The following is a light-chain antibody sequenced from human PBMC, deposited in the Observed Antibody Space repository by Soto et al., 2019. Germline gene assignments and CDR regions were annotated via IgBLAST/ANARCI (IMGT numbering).Light chain of an antibody. V-gene: IGLV2-14*01. CDR3: FSFTTNDTHV. Sequence: QSVLPQPASLSGSPGQSITISCNGTSSDIGDYDYVSWFQQHPGKAPILIFSEVNNWPSGVSNRFSGSMSGNTAYLTISGLQVEDEAEYFCFSFTTNDTHVFGTETKVTV. J-gene: IGLJ1*01. CDR2: EVN. CDR1: SSDIGDYDY.